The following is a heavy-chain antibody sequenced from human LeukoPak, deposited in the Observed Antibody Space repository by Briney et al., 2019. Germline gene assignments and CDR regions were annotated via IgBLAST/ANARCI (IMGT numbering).Heavy chain of an antibody. CDR1: GFTFSSYA. Sequence: QAGGSLRLSCAASGFTFSSYAMSWVRQAPGKGLEWVSAISGSGGSTYYADSVKGRFTISRDNSKNTLYLQMNSLRAEDTAVYYCARDGFVVVPAAINRPRYYYYYYMDVWGKGTTVTISS. D-gene: IGHD2-2*01. V-gene: IGHV3-23*01. CDR2: ISGSGGST. J-gene: IGHJ6*03. CDR3: ARDGFVVVPAAINRPRYYYYYYMDV.